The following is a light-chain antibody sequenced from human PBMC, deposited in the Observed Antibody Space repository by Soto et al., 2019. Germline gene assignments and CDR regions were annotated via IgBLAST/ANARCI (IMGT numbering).Light chain of an antibody. CDR3: HTDNHDPT. V-gene: IGKV1-27*01. J-gene: IGKJ4*01. CDR2: AAS. Sequence: DIQMTQSPSSLSASVGDRVTITCRASQGISNYLAWYQQKPGKVPELLIYAASTLQSGVPSRFSGSGSGTEFSLTISGLQPEDVAPYYRHTDNHDPTFGGGTNVEIK. CDR1: QGISNY.